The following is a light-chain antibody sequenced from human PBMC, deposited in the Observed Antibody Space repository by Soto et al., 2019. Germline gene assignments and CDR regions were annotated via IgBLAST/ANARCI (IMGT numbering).Light chain of an antibody. Sequence: EIVLTQSPGTLSLSPGERGTLSCRASQNVISNYLAWYQQKPGQAPRLLIYDASRRATGIADRFSGSGSGTDFTLPVSRLEPEDFGVDYCQQYGGAPFTFGQGPKLEV. J-gene: IGKJ2*01. V-gene: IGKV3-20*01. CDR3: QQYGGAPFT. CDR2: DAS. CDR1: QNVISNY.